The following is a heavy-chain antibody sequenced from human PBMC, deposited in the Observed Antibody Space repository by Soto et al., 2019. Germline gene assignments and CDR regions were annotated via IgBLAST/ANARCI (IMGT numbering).Heavy chain of an antibody. D-gene: IGHD3-10*01. CDR2: FNPILDMS. J-gene: IGHJ4*02. CDR3: ATSYGSGSRPFDY. CDR1: GDTFNFYT. V-gene: IGHV1-69*02. Sequence: QVHLVQSGAEVKKTGSSVKVSCKASGDTFNFYTINWLRQAPGQGLEWMGRFNPILDMSTYAHKFQGRVTVIADKSTRTAHMQLSSLRSDDTATYYCATSYGSGSRPFDYWGQGTRVTVSS.